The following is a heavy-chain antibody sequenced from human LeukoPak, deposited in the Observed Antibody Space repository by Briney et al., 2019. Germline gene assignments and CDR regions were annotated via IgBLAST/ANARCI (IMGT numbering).Heavy chain of an antibody. CDR1: GFTFSDYY. J-gene: IGHJ3*02. V-gene: IGHV3-11*04. CDR3: ARSLRNGFDI. CDR2: ISSSGSTI. D-gene: IGHD3-3*01. Sequence: GGSLILSFSASGFTFSDYYMSWIRQAPGKGLEWVSYISSSGSTIYYADSVKGRFTISRDNAKNSLYLQMNSLRAEDTAVYFCARSLRNGFDIWGQGTMATVSS.